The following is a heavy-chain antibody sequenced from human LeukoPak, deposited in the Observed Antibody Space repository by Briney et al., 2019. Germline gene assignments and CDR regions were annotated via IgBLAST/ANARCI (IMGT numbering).Heavy chain of an antibody. J-gene: IGHJ4*02. D-gene: IGHD4-23*01. V-gene: IGHV3-30*02. CDR2: IRYDGSNK. Sequence: GGSLRLSCAASGFTFSSYGMHWVRQAPGKGLEWVAFIRYDGSNKYYADSVKGRFTISRDNSKNTLYLQMKSLRAEDTAVYYCAKDEDYGGNSGYFDYRGQGTLVTVSS. CDR1: GFTFSSYG. CDR3: AKDEDYGGNSGYFDY.